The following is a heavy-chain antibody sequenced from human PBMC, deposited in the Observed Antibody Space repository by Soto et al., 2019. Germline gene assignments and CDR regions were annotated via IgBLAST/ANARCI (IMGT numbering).Heavy chain of an antibody. D-gene: IGHD2-2*01. V-gene: IGHV4-59*01. CDR2: IYYSGST. J-gene: IGHJ3*02. CDR1: GGSISSYY. CDR3: ERVDADQLLPDI. Sequence: PSETLSLTCTASGGSISSYYWSWIRQPPGKGLEWIGYIYYSGSTNYNPSLKSRVTISVDTSKNQFSLKLSSVTAADTAVYYCERVDADQLLPDIWGQGTMVTVSS.